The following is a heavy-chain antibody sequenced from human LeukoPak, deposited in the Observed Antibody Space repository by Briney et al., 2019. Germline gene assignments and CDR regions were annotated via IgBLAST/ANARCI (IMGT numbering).Heavy chain of an antibody. J-gene: IGHJ4*02. CDR2: ISYDGSDK. CDR3: ARALVGGLVDY. D-gene: IGHD2-15*01. V-gene: IGHV3-30*04. CDR1: GFTFSSYA. Sequence: GGSLRLSCAASGFTFSSYAMHWVRQAPGKGLEWVAVISYDGSDKYYTDSVKGRFTISRDNSKNTLYLQMNSLEAEDTAVYYCARALVGGLVDYWGQGTLATVSS.